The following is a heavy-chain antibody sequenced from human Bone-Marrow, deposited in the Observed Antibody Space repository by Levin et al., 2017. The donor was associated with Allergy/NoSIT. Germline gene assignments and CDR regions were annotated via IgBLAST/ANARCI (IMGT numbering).Heavy chain of an antibody. D-gene: IGHD1-1*01. CDR2: IWYDGTSQ. Sequence: LAGGSLRLSCAASGFTFNTYGMHWVRQAPGKGLEWVALIWYDGTSQYYADSVKGRFTISRDNSKNILYLQMNSLRAEDTAVYYCARGPIRAHQLPRTYFFDYWGQGTLLTVSP. CDR3: ARGPIRAHQLPRTYFFDY. V-gene: IGHV3-33*01. CDR1: GFTFNTYG. J-gene: IGHJ4*02.